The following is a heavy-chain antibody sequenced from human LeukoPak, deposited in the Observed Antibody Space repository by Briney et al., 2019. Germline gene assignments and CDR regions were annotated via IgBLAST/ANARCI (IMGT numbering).Heavy chain of an antibody. CDR2: IRYDGSNK. Sequence: GGSLRLSCAASGFTFSSYGMHWVRQAPGRGLEWVAFIRYDGSNKYYADSVKGRFTISRDNSKNTLYLQMNSLRAEDTAVYYCARAADSGSFVDYWGQGTLVTVSS. CDR1: GFTFSSYG. CDR3: ARAADSGSFVDY. D-gene: IGHD1-26*01. J-gene: IGHJ4*02. V-gene: IGHV3-30*02.